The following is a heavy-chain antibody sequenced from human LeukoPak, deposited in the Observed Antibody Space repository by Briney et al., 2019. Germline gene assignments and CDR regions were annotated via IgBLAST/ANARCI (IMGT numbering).Heavy chain of an antibody. CDR2: IKSKTDGGTT. CDR3: TSEID. V-gene: IGHV3-15*01. J-gene: IGHJ4*02. CDR1: GFPFINAW. Sequence: VGSLRLSCAASGFPFINAWMSWIRQAPGEGLEWVGRIKSKTDGGTTEDAAPRNGRFTIARDDSKNTLYLQMNSLKTEDTAVYYCTSEIDWGQGTLVTVSS.